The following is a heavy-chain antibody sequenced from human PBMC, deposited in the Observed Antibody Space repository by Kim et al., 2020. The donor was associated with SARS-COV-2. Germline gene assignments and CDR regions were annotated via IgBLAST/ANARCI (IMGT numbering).Heavy chain of an antibody. J-gene: IGHJ4*02. Sequence: SETLSLTCAVYGGSFSGYYWSWIRQPPGKGLEWIGEINHSGSTNYNPSLKSRVTISVDTSKNQFSLKLSSVTAADTAVYYCAREGAIVGATNFDYWGQGTLVTVSS. CDR3: AREGAIVGATNFDY. CDR1: GGSFSGYY. V-gene: IGHV4-34*01. CDR2: INHSGST. D-gene: IGHD1-26*01.